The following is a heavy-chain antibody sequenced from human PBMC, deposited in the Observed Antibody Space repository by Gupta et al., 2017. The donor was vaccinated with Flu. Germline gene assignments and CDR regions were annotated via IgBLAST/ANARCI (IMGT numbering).Heavy chain of an antibody. CDR1: GYTFTNYG. D-gene: IGHD3-10*02. V-gene: IGHV1-18*01. CDR3: AREQGDVVRVPSAINFDY. CDR2: ISAYNGNT. J-gene: IGHJ4*02. Sequence: QGQLVQSGAEVKKPGASVKVSCKASGYTFTNYGISWVRQAPGQGLEWMGWISAYNGNTKYGQKVQDRVNMTTDTATSTAYMELRSLRSDDTAVYSWAREQGDVVRVPSAINFDYWGQGTRVTVSS.